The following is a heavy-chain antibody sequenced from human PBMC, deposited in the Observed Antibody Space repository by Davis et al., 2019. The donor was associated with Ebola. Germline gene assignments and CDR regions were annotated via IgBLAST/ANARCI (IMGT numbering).Heavy chain of an antibody. J-gene: IGHJ5*02. D-gene: IGHD6-13*01. CDR3: ARDGYSSSWYLNWFDP. V-gene: IGHV4-34*01. CDR1: GGSFSGYY. Sequence: MPSETLSLTCAVSGGSFSGYYWTWIRQPPGKGLEWIAEINHSGSTNYNPSLKSRVTISVDTSKNQFSLTLSSVTAADTAVYYCARDGYSSSWYLNWFDPWGQGTLVTVSS. CDR2: INHSGST.